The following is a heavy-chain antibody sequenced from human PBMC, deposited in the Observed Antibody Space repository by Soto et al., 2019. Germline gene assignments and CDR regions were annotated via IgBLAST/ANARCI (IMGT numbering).Heavy chain of an antibody. J-gene: IGHJ4*02. CDR3: ARDSGWPILTFVN. D-gene: IGHD3-10*01. CDR1: HFDLSSYG. V-gene: IGHV3-30*03. CDR2: SSYDGRET. Sequence: GGTLRLSCAASHFDLSSYGIHWVRQAPGKGLGWVAASSYDGRETFYADSAKGRFTVSKEMSKNTAFLQMNALRHEDTAVYFCARDSGWPILTFVNCGQGTPVTVSS.